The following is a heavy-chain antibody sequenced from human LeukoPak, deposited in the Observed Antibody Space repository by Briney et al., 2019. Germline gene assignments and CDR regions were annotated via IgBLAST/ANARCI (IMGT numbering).Heavy chain of an antibody. D-gene: IGHD6-13*01. CDR3: ARDREWRSSPTGEFDY. CDR2: INPNSGGT. Sequence: GASVKVSCKASGYTFTGYYMHWVRQAPGQGLEWMGWINPNSGGTNYAQKFQGRVTMTRDTSISTAYMEPSRLRSDDTAVYYCARDREWRSSPTGEFDYWGQGTLVTVSS. CDR1: GYTFTGYY. V-gene: IGHV1-2*02. J-gene: IGHJ4*02.